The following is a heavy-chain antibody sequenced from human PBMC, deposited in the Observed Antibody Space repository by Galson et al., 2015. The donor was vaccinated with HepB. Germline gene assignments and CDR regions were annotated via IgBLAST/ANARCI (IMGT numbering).Heavy chain of an antibody. J-gene: IGHJ4*02. D-gene: IGHD2-21*02. CDR2: ISGSGDSI. CDR3: ASEAPDCGGDCYSEY. V-gene: IGHV3-23*01. Sequence: SLRLSCAASGFIFTNYGMAWVRQALGKGLSWISAISGSGDSIYYAESVKGRFTISRDQSKNTLSLQMNNLRADDSGVYYCASEAPDCGGDCYSEYWGQGVLVTVSS. CDR1: GFIFTNYG.